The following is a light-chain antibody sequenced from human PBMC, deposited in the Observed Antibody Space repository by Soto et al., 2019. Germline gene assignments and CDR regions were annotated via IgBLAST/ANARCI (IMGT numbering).Light chain of an antibody. CDR2: KAS. J-gene: IGKJ1*01. V-gene: IGKV1-5*03. CDR1: QSIIYW. CDR3: QQYNNYGT. Sequence: DIQMTQSPSTLAASVGDRVTITCRASQSIIYWLAWYQQKPGKAPNLLIYKASSLESGVPSRLSGSGSGTEFTLNISSMQPDDFATYYCQQYNNYGTFGQGTEVEIK.